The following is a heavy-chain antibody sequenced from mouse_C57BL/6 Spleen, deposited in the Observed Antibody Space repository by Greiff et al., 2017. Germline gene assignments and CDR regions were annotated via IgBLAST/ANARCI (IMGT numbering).Heavy chain of an antibody. CDR1: GFTFTDYY. J-gene: IGHJ4*01. CDR2: IRNKANGYTT. Sequence: EVQGVESGGGLVQPGGSLSLSCAASGFTFTDYYMSWVRQPPRKALEWLGFIRNKANGYTTEYSASVKGRFTISRDNSQSILYLQMNALRAEDSATYYCASSRYYAMDYWGQGTSVTVSS. V-gene: IGHV7-3*01. CDR3: ASSRYYAMDY.